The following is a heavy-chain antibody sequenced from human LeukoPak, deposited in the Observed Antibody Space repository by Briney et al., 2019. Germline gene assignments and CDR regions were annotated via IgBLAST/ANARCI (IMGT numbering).Heavy chain of an antibody. J-gene: IGHJ4*02. V-gene: IGHV3-49*03. D-gene: IGHD4-17*01. CDR3: TRPFDYGDYLPFDY. CDR1: GFTFGDYA. CDR2: IRSKAYGGTT. Sequence: GGSLRLSCTASGFTFGDYAMSWFRQAPGKGLEWVGFIRSKAYGGTTEYAASVKGRFTISRDDSKSIAYPQMNSLKTEDTAVYYCTRPFDYGDYLPFDYWGQGTLVTVSS.